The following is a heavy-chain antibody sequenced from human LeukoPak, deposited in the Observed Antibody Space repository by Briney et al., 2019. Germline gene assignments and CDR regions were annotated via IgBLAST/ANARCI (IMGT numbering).Heavy chain of an antibody. J-gene: IGHJ6*02. CDR2: MNPNSGNT. CDR1: GYTFTSYD. V-gene: IGHV1-8*01. D-gene: IGHD6-13*01. CDR3: ARGLMGGSSWYLGPWYYYGMDV. Sequence: ASVKVSCKASGYTFTSYDINWVRQATGQGLEWMGWMNPNSGNTGYAQKFQGRVTMTRNTSISTAHMELSSLRSEDTAVYYCARGLMGGSSWYLGPWYYYGMDVWGQGTTVTVSS.